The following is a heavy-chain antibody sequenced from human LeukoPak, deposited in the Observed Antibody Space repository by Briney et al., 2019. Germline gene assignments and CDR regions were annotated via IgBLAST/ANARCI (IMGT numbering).Heavy chain of an antibody. CDR2: IYYSGST. J-gene: IGHJ4*02. Sequence: GSLRLSCAASGFTFTSYSMNWIRQPPGKGLEWIGSIYYSGSTYYNPSLKSRVTISVDTSKNQFSLKLSSVTAADTAVYYCARLLSLGSFVDYWGQGTLVTVSS. D-gene: IGHD2-15*01. CDR3: ARLLSLGSFVDY. V-gene: IGHV4-39*01. CDR1: GFTFTSYS.